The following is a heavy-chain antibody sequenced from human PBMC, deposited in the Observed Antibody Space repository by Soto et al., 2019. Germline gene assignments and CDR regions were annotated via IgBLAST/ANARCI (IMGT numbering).Heavy chain of an antibody. J-gene: IGHJ6*03. V-gene: IGHV4-4*02. CDR2: IYHSGST. CDR3: ARESGATVTAIRYYYYMDV. Sequence: PSETLSLTCAVSSGSISSSNWWSWVRQPPGKGLEWIGEIYHSGSTNYNPSLKSRVTISVDKSKNQFSLKLSSVTAADTAVYYCARESGATVTAIRYYYYMDVWGKGTTVT. D-gene: IGHD4-17*01. CDR1: SGSISSSNW.